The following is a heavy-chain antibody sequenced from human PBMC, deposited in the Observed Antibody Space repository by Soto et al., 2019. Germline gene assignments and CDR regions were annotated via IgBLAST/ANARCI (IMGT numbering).Heavy chain of an antibody. CDR1: GGTFSSYA. CDR2: IIPIFGTA. Sequence: SVKVSCKASGGTFSSYAISWGRQAPGQGLEWMGGIIPIFGTANYAQKFQGRVTITADESTSTAYMELSSLRSEDTAVYYCARDRRGGDTAMVNIRYYYYGMDVWGQGTTVTVSS. V-gene: IGHV1-69*13. J-gene: IGHJ6*02. CDR3: ARDRRGGDTAMVNIRYYYYGMDV. D-gene: IGHD5-18*01.